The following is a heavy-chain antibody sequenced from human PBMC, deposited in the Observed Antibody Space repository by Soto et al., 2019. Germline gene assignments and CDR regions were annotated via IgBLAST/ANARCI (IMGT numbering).Heavy chain of an antibody. CDR3: AKDPSSASLLMWHFDL. D-gene: IGHD6-25*01. CDR2: IIYTGGAT. Sequence: EVQLLESGGGLVQPGGSLRLSCAASGFTFSDYAMTWVRQAPGKGLEWVSTIIYTGGATYYAGSVKGRFTMSRDNSKSTVYLQMNSLRGEDTAVYYCAKDPSSASLLMWHFDLWGRGTLVTVSS. J-gene: IGHJ2*01. V-gene: IGHV3-23*01. CDR1: GFTFSDYA.